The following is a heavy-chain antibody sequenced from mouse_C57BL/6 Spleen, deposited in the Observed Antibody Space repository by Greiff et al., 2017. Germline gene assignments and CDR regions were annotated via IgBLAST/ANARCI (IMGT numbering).Heavy chain of an antibody. CDR1: GFSFNTYA. J-gene: IGHJ2*01. Sequence: GGGLVQPKGSLKLSCAASGFSFNTYAMNWVRQAPGKGLEWVARIRSKSNNYATYYADSVKDRFTISRDDSESMLYLQMNNLKTEDTAMYYCVRDSSGIYYFDYWGQGTTLTVSS. CDR3: VRDSSGIYYFDY. V-gene: IGHV10-1*01. D-gene: IGHD3-2*02. CDR2: IRSKSNNYAT.